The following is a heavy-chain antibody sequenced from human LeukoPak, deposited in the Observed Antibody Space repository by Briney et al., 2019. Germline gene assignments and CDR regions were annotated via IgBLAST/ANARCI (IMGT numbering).Heavy chain of an antibody. CDR3: ARIPSLIGSSGWYTFDY. V-gene: IGHV1-2*02. CDR1: GYTFTGYY. J-gene: IGHJ4*02. Sequence: GASVKVSCKASGYTFTGYYIHWVRQAPGQGLEWMGWINPNSGGTNYAQKFQGRVTMTRDTSISTAYMELSRLRSDDTAVYYCARIPSLIGSSGWYTFDYWGQGTLVTVSS. CDR2: INPNSGGT. D-gene: IGHD6-19*01.